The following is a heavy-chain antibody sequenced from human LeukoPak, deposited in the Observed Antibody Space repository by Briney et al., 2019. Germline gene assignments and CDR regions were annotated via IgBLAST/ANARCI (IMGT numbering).Heavy chain of an antibody. D-gene: IGHD6-19*01. CDR1: GFTFSSYG. CDR3: AKGDGYSSGWSDAFDI. CDR2: IRYDGSNK. Sequence: PGGSLRLSCAASGFTFSSYGMHWVRQAPGKGLEWVAFIRYDGSNKYYADSVKGRFTISRDNSKNTLYLQMNSLRAEDTAVYYCAKGDGYSSGWSDAFDIWGQGTMVTVSS. J-gene: IGHJ3*02. V-gene: IGHV3-30*02.